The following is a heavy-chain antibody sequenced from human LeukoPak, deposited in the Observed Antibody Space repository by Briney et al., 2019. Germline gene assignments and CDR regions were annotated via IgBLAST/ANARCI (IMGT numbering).Heavy chain of an antibody. CDR3: ARVVATISDWLDP. J-gene: IGHJ5*02. D-gene: IGHD5-12*01. V-gene: IGHV4-38-2*02. CDR1: GYSITSGYF. CDR2: IYHSGST. Sequence: SETLSLTCTVSGYSITSGYFWGWIRQPPGKGLEWIGSIYHSGSTYYNPSLNSRVTISVDTSKNQFSLKLSSVTAADTAVYYCARVVATISDWLDPWGQGTLVTVSS.